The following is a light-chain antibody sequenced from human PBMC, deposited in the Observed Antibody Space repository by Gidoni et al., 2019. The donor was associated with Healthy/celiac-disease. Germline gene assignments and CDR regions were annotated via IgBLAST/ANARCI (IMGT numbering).Light chain of an antibody. J-gene: IGKJ2*01. CDR3: QQYYSYPYN. V-gene: IGKV1-8*01. CDR2: AAS. CDR1: QGISSY. Sequence: AIRITQSPSSLSASTGDRVNITCRASQGISSYLAWYQQKPGKAPKLLIYAASTLQSGVQSRFSGSGSGTDFTLTISCLQSEDFATYYCQQYYSYPYNVGQGTKLEIK.